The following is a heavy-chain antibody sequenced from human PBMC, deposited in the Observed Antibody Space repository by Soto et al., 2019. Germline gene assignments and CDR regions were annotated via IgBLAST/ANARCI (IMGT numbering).Heavy chain of an antibody. J-gene: IGHJ5*02. CDR3: GRGCLRRVDA. D-gene: IGHD3-16*01. V-gene: IGHV3-7*01. Sequence: EVQLAESGGGLVQPGGSLRLSCVASGFSFSSYTMSWVRQAPGKGLEWVAKMKEDGSDENYVDSVKGRFTISRDNAKNSVYLQMNSLRVEDTAVYYCGRGCLRRVDAWGQGTLVTVSS. CDR2: MKEDGSDE. CDR1: GFSFSSYT.